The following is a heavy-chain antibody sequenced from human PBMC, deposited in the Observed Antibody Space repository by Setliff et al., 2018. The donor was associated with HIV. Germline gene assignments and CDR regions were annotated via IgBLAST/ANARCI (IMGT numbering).Heavy chain of an antibody. CDR3: ATNFGSGTYFDAHYFDS. J-gene: IGHJ4*02. CDR1: GDSVNSGSYF. Sequence: PSETLSLTCTVSGDSVNSGSYFWAWIRQPPGKGLEYIGTLYYNGRTQYNPSLKSRVTISVDTSKNQLSLRLSSVTAADTAIYFCATNFGSGTYFDAHYFDSWGPGTLVTVSS. CDR2: LYYNGRT. V-gene: IGHV4-39*01. D-gene: IGHD3-10*01.